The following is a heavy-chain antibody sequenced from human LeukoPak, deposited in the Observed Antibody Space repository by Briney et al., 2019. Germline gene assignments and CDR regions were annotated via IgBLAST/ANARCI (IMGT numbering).Heavy chain of an antibody. CDR1: GFTLSSQT. CDR3: ARGYYGSGSYSLKLYDY. J-gene: IGHJ4*02. D-gene: IGHD3-10*01. V-gene: IGHV3-23*01. Sequence: PGGSLRLSCEVSGFTLSSQTMSWVRQAPGKGLEWVSAISGGSTYYADSVKGRFTTSRDNAKNTLLLQMNSLRAEDTAVYYCARGYYGSGSYSLKLYDYWGQGTLVTVSS. CDR2: ISGGST.